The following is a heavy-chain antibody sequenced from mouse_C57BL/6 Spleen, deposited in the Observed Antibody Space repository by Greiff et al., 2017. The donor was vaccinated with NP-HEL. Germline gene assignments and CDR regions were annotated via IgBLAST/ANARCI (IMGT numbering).Heavy chain of an antibody. Sequence: QVQLQQPGAELVRPGSSVKLSCKASGYTFTSYWMHWVKQRPIQGLEWIGNIDPSDSETHYNQKFKDKATLTVDKSSSTAYMQRSSLTSEDSAVYYCARSLPSYWYFDVWGTGTTVTVSS. CDR3: ARSLPSYWYFDV. CDR2: IDPSDSET. V-gene: IGHV1-52*01. J-gene: IGHJ1*03. CDR1: GYTFTSYW. D-gene: IGHD1-2*01.